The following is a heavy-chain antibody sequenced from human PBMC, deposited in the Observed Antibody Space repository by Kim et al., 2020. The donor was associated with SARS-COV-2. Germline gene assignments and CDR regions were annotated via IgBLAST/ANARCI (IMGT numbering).Heavy chain of an antibody. D-gene: IGHD3-22*01. J-gene: IGHJ4*02. CDR1: GFTFSSYA. V-gene: IGHV3-23*01. CDR2: ITGSGDST. CDR3: AKGSRSSGYYVDN. Sequence: PGGSLRLSCTASGFTFSSYAMSWVRQAPGKGLEWVSDITGSGDSTYSADSVKGRFAISRDNYKNTLYLQMNSLRAEDAAVYYCAKGSRSSGYYVDNWGQGTLVTVSS.